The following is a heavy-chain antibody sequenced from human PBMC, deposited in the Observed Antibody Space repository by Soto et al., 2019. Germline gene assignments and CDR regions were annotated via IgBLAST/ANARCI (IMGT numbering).Heavy chain of an antibody. Sequence: PGGSLRLSCAASGFTFSSYSMNWVRQAPGKGLEWVSYISSSSSTIYYADSVKGRFTISRDNAKNSLYLQMNSLRDEDTAVYYCASGSDWNSLTWGVYWGQGTLVTVSS. CDR1: GFTFSSYS. CDR3: ASGSDWNSLTWGVY. CDR2: ISSSSSTI. V-gene: IGHV3-48*02. J-gene: IGHJ4*02. D-gene: IGHD2-21*02.